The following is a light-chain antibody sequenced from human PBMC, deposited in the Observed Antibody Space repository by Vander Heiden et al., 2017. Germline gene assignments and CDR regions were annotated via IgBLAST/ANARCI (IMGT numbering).Light chain of an antibody. CDR2: GAS. Sequence: EIVLTQSPGTLSLSPGERATLSCRASQSVSSSYLAWYQQKPGQAPRLLIYGASIRATGSPDRFSGSGSGTDVTLTISRREPEDFEVYYCQQDGSSPPEFTFAPGTKVDIK. CDR1: QSVSSSY. J-gene: IGKJ3*01. V-gene: IGKV3-20*01. CDR3: QQDGSSPPEFT.